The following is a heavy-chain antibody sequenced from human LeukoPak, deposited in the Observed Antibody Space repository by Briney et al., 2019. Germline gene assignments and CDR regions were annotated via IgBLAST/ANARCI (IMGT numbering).Heavy chain of an antibody. D-gene: IGHD1-26*01. Sequence: GGSLRLSCTASGLTFGDYAMSWVRQAPGKGLEWVANIKQDGSEKYYVDSVKGRFTISRDNAKNSLYLQMNSLRAEDTAVYYCARVGAYSGSYYAVPLTDWYFDLWGRGTLVTVSS. CDR3: ARVGAYSGSYYAVPLTDWYFDL. CDR1: GLTFGDYA. J-gene: IGHJ2*01. CDR2: IKQDGSEK. V-gene: IGHV3-7*01.